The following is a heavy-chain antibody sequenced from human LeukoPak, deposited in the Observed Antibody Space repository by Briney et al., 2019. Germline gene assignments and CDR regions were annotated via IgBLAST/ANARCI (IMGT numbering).Heavy chain of an antibody. CDR2: INWNGGST. CDR3: ARASHASGYYDFWSGYSPRYGMDV. V-gene: IGHV3-20*01. J-gene: IGHJ6*02. CDR1: GFTFDDYG. D-gene: IGHD3-3*01. Sequence: GGSLRLSCAASGFTFDDYGMSWVRQAPGKGLEWVSGINWNGGSTGYADSVKGRFTISRDNAKNSLYLQMNSLRAKDTALYHCARASHASGYYDFWSGYSPRYGMDVWGQGTTVTVSS.